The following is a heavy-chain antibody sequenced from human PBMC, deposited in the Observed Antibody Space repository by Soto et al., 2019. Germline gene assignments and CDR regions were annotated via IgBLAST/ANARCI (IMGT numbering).Heavy chain of an antibody. CDR1: GFTFRSYA. CDR2: ISHDGSVT. CDR3: AKEEYSESHFYYFMDR. V-gene: IGHV3-30*15. D-gene: IGHD3-10*01. Sequence: PGGSLRLSCAASGFTFRSYAMHWVRQAPGKGLEWVAVISHDGSVTYYSESVKGRFTMSRDNSKETLFLQMSSLRSEDTAIYYCAKEEYSESHFYYFMDRWGRGTTVNVSS. J-gene: IGHJ6*03.